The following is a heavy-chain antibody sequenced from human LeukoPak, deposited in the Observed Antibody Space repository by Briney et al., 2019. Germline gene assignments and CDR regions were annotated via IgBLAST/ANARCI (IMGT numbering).Heavy chain of an antibody. CDR1: GYRFGNYW. CDR2: TGFSDT. V-gene: IGHV5-51*01. Sequence: GESLKISCKGSGYRFGNYWIGWVRQMPGKGLEWMGVTGFSDTRYSPSFQGQVSMSVDRSINTAYLQWGSLKASDTAVYYCARYLGTGTPFDYWGQGTLVTVSS. D-gene: IGHD3-16*01. CDR3: ARYLGTGTPFDY. J-gene: IGHJ4*02.